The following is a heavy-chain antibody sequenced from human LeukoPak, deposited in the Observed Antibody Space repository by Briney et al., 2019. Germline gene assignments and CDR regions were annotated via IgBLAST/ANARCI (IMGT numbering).Heavy chain of an antibody. D-gene: IGHD3-3*01. CDR3: AREAYYDFWSGYYTAWSYYYYGMDV. V-gene: IGHV3-30-3*01. CDR1: GFTFSSYA. Sequence: PGGSLRLSCAASGFTFSSYAMHWVRQAPGKGLEWAAVISYDGSNKYYADSVKGRFTISRDNSKNTLYLQMNSLRAEDTAVYYCAREAYYDFWSGYYTAWSYYYYGMDVWGQGTTVTVSS. J-gene: IGHJ6*02. CDR2: ISYDGSNK.